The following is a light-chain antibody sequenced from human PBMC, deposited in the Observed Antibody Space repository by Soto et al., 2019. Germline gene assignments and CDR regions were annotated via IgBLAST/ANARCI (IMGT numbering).Light chain of an antibody. CDR1: SNDVGGYNF. CDR2: DVS. CDR3: GSYAGSTSRFYV. Sequence: QSALTQPASVSGSPGQSITISCTGTSNDVGGYNFVSWYQQHPGKAPKIMIYDVSNRPSGVSSRFSGSKSGNTASLTISGLQAEDEAEYYCGSYAGSTSRFYVFGTGTQLTVL. V-gene: IGLV2-14*01. J-gene: IGLJ1*01.